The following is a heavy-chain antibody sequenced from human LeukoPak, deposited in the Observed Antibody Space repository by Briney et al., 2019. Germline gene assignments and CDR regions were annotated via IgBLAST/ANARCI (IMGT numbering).Heavy chain of an antibody. CDR1: GFTFSSYG. J-gene: IGHJ6*04. D-gene: IGHD2-2*01. Sequence: GGSLRLSCAASGFTFSSYGMHWVRQAPGKGLEWVAVIWYDGCNKYYADSVKGRFTISRDNSKNTLYLQMNSLRAEDTAVYYCARDFGDIVVVPAPYYGMDVWGKGTTVTVSS. CDR2: IWYDGCNK. V-gene: IGHV3-33*01. CDR3: ARDFGDIVVVPAPYYGMDV.